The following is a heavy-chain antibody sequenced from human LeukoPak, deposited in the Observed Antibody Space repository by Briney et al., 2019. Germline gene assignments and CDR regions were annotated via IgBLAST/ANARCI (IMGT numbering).Heavy chain of an antibody. Sequence: SETLSLTCTVSGGSISSYYWSWIRQPPGKGLEWIGYIYYSGSTNYNPSLKSRVTISVDTSKNQFSLKLSSVTAADTAVYYCARARSDDGSFDYWGQGTLVTVSS. CDR3: ARARSDDGSFDY. CDR1: GGSISSYY. V-gene: IGHV4-59*01. J-gene: IGHJ4*02. D-gene: IGHD3-22*01. CDR2: IYYSGST.